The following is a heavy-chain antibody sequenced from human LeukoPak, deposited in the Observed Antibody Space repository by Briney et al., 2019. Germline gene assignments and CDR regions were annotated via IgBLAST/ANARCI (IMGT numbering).Heavy chain of an antibody. V-gene: IGHV1-2*02. J-gene: IGHJ4*02. CDR1: GYTFTGYY. D-gene: IGHD3-10*01. Sequence: EASVKVSCKASGYTFTGYYIHWVRQAPGQGLQWMGWINPNSGGTSYAQNFQGRVTMTRDTSISTAFMELSRLRSDDTAIYYCARSGSYYSGMYYFDYWGQGTLVSVSS. CDR3: ARSGSYYSGMYYFDY. CDR2: INPNSGGT.